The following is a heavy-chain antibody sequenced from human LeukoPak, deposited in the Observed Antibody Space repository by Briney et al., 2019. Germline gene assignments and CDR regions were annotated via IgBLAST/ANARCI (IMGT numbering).Heavy chain of an antibody. CDR3: ARDRKWFDP. J-gene: IGHJ5*02. CDR2: INHSGST. Sequence: SETLSLTCAVYGGSFSGYYWSWIRQPPGKGLEWIGEINHSGSTNYNPSLKSRVTISVDTSKNQFSLKLSSVTAADTAVHYCARDRKWFDPWGQGTLVTVSS. CDR1: GGSFSGYY. V-gene: IGHV4-34*01.